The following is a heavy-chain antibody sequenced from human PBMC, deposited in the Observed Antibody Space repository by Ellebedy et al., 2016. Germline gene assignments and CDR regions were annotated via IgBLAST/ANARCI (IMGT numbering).Heavy chain of an antibody. Sequence: GESLKISXAPSGLTVSSFFMGWVRQAPGKGLEWVSTMRGDGAKTHLADSVKGRFTMSRDIPKNTVYLHMTSLRADDTAIYHCRQGHYADYWGQGTLVTVSS. CDR1: GLTVSSFF. CDR3: RQGHYADY. V-gene: IGHV3-23*01. CDR2: MRGDGAKT. J-gene: IGHJ4*02.